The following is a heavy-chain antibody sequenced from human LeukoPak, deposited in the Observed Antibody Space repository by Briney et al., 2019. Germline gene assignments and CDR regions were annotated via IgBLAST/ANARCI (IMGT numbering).Heavy chain of an antibody. D-gene: IGHD3-10*01. V-gene: IGHV3-48*01. J-gene: IGHJ4*02. CDR2: ISSSSSTI. CDR1: GFTFSSYS. Sequence: GGSLRLSCAASGFTFSSYSMNWVRQAPGKGLEWVSYISSSSSTIYYADSVKGRFTISRDNAKNSLYLQMNSLRAEDTAVYYCARSELWFGEGDKFDYWGQGTLVTVSS. CDR3: ARSELWFGEGDKFDY.